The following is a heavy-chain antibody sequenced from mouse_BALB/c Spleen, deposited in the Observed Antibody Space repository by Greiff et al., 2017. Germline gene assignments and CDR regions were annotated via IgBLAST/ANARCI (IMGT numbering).Heavy chain of an antibody. V-gene: IGHV1-7*01. Sequence: VQLQESGAELAKPGASVKMSCKASGYTFTNFWIHWVKQRPGQGLEWIGYINPSTGYTEYNQKFKDKATMTADKSSSTAYMQLSSLTSDDSAVYYCARGLRRYFDYWGQGTTLTVSS. CDR2: INPSTGYT. J-gene: IGHJ2*01. D-gene: IGHD2-2*01. CDR1: GYTFTNFW. CDR3: ARGLRRYFDY.